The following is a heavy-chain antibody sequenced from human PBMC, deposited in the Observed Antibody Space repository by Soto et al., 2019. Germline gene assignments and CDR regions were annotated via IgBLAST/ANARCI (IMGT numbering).Heavy chain of an antibody. CDR2: ISYDGNNK. CDR1: GFPFSAEA. CDR3: AREDSSGWCLDY. Sequence: QVQLVESGGGVVQPGNSLRLSCAGSGFPFSAEAMHWVRQAPGKGLEWVAAISYDGNNKNHADSVKGRLTVSRDNSKNTLYLQIYSLRPEDTAVYYCAREDSSGWCLDYWGQGSLVTVSS. D-gene: IGHD6-13*01. J-gene: IGHJ4*02. V-gene: IGHV3-30-3*01.